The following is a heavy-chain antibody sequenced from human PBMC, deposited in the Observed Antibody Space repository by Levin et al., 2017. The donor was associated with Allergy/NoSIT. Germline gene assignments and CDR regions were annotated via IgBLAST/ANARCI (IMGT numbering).Heavy chain of an antibody. CDR2: IKQDGSEK. CDR1: GFTLSSYW. CDR3: ARGSTVTGRLEY. D-gene: IGHD6-19*01. J-gene: IGHJ4*02. Sequence: GGSLRLSWAASGFTLSSYWMTWVRQAQGKGLEWVANIKQDGSEKYYVDSVKGRFTISRDNAKNSLYVQMNSRGAEDTAVDYCARGSTVTGRLEYWGQGSLVTVAA. V-gene: IGHV3-7*04.